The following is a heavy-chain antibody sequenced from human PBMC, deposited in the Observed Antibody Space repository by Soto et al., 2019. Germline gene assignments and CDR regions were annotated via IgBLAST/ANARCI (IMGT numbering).Heavy chain of an antibody. CDR1: GGSISSGDYY. D-gene: IGHD6-13*01. CDR2: IYYSGST. J-gene: IGHJ4*02. Sequence: SETLSLTCTVSGGSISSGDYYWSWIRQPPGKGLEWIGYIYYSGSTYYNPSLKSRVTISVDTSKNQFSLKLSSVTAADTAVYYCARDPGTWGRGGHWGQGTLVTVS. CDR3: ARDPGTWGRGGH. V-gene: IGHV4-30-4*01.